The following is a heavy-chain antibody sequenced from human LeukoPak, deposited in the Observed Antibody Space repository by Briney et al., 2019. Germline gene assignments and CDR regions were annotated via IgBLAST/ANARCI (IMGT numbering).Heavy chain of an antibody. CDR3: ARGGVSDALDY. Sequence: GGSLRLSCVGSGFTSIAYALSWVRQAPGKGLEWVSAMSGSGYSTYYADSVKGRFTISRDNSKNTLYLQMNSLRAEDTAVYYCARGGVSDALDYWGQGTLVTVSS. CDR1: GFTSIAYA. CDR2: MSGSGYST. D-gene: IGHD2-8*01. J-gene: IGHJ4*02. V-gene: IGHV3-23*01.